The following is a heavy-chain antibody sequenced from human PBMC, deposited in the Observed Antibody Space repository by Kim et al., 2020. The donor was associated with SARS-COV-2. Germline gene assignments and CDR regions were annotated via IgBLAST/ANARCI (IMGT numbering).Heavy chain of an antibody. Sequence: GGSLRLSCVASGFTLSSFWMTWVRHSPGKGQEWVGNIKQDGTETAHADSVKGRFTISRDNAKNSLYLQMNSLRVDDTAVYYCASGSGWLIGYYWGQGTLVTVSS. CDR2: IKQDGTET. D-gene: IGHD6-19*01. V-gene: IGHV3-7*01. J-gene: IGHJ4*02. CDR3: ASGSGWLIGYY. CDR1: GFTLSSFW.